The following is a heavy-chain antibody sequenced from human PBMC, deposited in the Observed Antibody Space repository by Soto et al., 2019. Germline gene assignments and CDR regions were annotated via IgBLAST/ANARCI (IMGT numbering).Heavy chain of an antibody. CDR3: AVLEGSGWTHLYA. CDR1: GYTFTSYD. CDR2: MNTNNGNT. D-gene: IGHD6-19*01. J-gene: IGHJ5*02. V-gene: IGHV1-8*01. Sequence: QVQLVQSGAEVKKPGASVKVSCKASGYTFTSYDINWVRQATGQGLEWMGWMNTNNGNTGYAQKFQGRVSMTRNTSTSTAYMELSSLRSEDTAVYYCAVLEGSGWTHLYAWCQGTLVTVSS.